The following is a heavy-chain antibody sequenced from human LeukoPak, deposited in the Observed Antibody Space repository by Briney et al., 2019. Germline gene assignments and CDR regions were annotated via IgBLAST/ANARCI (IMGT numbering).Heavy chain of an antibody. Sequence: GGSLRLSCAASGFTLSRYWMSWVRQAPGEGPEWVANIKQDESEKDYADSVRGRFTISRDDAKSSLYLQMNSLRAEDTAGYYCARDNYDSSTPHYFDYWGQGTLVTVSS. V-gene: IGHV3-7*01. J-gene: IGHJ4*02. CDR1: GFTLSRYW. CDR3: ARDNYDSSTPHYFDY. CDR2: IKQDESEK. D-gene: IGHD3-22*01.